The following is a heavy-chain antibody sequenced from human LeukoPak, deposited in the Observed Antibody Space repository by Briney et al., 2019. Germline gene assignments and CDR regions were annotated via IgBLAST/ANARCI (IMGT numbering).Heavy chain of an antibody. Sequence: GGSLRLSCAASGFTFSSYVMSWVRQAPGKGLEWVSAISGSGGSTYYADSVKGRFTISRDNSKNTLYLQMNSLRAEDTAVYYCASGEYYDILTGYYRDWGQGTLVTVSS. D-gene: IGHD3-9*01. J-gene: IGHJ4*02. CDR3: ASGEYYDILTGYYRD. V-gene: IGHV3-23*01. CDR1: GFTFSSYV. CDR2: ISGSGGST.